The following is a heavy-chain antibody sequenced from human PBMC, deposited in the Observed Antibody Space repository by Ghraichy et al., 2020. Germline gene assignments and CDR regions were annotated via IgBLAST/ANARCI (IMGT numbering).Heavy chain of an antibody. CDR2: IKYDGRDK. CDR1: GFTFSSND. Sequence: GGSLRLSCAASGFTFSSNDMHWVRQAPGKGLEWVAVIKYDGRDKYYAESVKGRFIISRDNSKNRLFLQMNGLRAEDTAVYYCARDSRDLGLGLFYTMDVWGQGTRVT. J-gene: IGHJ6*02. V-gene: IGHV3-30*03. CDR3: ARDSRDLGLGLFYTMDV. D-gene: IGHD2/OR15-2a*01.